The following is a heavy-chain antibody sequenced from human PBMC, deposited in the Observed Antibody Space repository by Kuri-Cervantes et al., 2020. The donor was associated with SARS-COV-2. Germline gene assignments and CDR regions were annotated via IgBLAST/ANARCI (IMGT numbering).Heavy chain of an antibody. D-gene: IGHD5-12*01. CDR2: IWYDGSNK. CDR3: ASVGALRPYDAFDI. CDR1: GFTFSSYG. Sequence: GESLKISCAASGFTFSSYGMHWVRQAPGKGLEWVAVIWYDGSNKYYADSVKGRFTISRDNSKNTLYLQMNSLRAEDTAVYYCASVGALRPYDAFDIWGQGTMVTVSS. J-gene: IGHJ3*02. V-gene: IGHV3-33*01.